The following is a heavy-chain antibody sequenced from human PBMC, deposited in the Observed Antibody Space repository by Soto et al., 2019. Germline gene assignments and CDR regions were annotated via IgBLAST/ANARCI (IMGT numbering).Heavy chain of an antibody. V-gene: IGHV3-30*18. J-gene: IGHJ6*02. Sequence: GGSLRLSCEASGFAFRSYAMHWVRQAPGKGLEWVGVISYDGGNIYYADSVKGRFTISRDNSKNTLYVQVKSLRPEDTAVYYCAKGILSATIGPYAMDVWGQGTTVTVSS. CDR2: ISYDGGNI. CDR1: GFAFRSYA. CDR3: AKGILSATIGPYAMDV. D-gene: IGHD3-16*01.